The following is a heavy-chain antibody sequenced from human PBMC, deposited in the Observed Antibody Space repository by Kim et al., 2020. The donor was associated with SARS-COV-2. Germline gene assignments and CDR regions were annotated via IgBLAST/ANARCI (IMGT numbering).Heavy chain of an antibody. J-gene: IGHJ4*02. Sequence: TNYDPSLKSGVTISVDTSKNQFSLKLSSVTAADTAVYYCARHPIVGPFDYWGQGTLVTVSS. V-gene: IGHV4-59*08. CDR2: T. D-gene: IGHD1-26*01. CDR3: ARHPIVGPFDY.